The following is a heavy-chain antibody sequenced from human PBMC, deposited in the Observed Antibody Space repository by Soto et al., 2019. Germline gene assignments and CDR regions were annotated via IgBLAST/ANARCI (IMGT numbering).Heavy chain of an antibody. D-gene: IGHD4-4*01. CDR1: GYTFNAYG. CDR2: ISAYNGNT. V-gene: IGHV1-18*04. Sequence: QVQLVQSGAEVKKPGASVKVSCKASGYTFNAYGISWVRQAPGQGLEWMGWISAYNGNTNYAQKFQGRVTITEDESTSTAYMELSSLRSEDTAVYYCAREAETTVNSWYFDLWGRGTLVTVSS. J-gene: IGHJ2*01. CDR3: AREAETTVNSWYFDL.